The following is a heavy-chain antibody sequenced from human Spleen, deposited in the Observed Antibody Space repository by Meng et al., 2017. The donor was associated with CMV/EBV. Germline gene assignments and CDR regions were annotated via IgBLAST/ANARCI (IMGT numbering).Heavy chain of an antibody. Sequence: ASVKVSCKASGYTFTSYGISWVRQAPGQGLEWMGWISAYNGNTNYAQKLQGRVTITTDTSTSTAYMELRSLRSDDTAVYYCARAYCSSTSCYNDYYYGMDVWGQGTTVTVSS. J-gene: IGHJ6*02. CDR2: ISAYNGNT. V-gene: IGHV1-18*01. CDR1: GYTFTSYG. CDR3: ARAYCSSTSCYNDYYYGMDV. D-gene: IGHD2-2*02.